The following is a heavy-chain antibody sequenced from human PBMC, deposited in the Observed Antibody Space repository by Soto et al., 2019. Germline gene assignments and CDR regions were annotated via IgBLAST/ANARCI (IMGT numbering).Heavy chain of an antibody. V-gene: IGHV1-69*02. J-gene: IGHJ4*02. CDR1: GGPFSSFT. Sequence: QVQLVQSGAEVKKPGSSVKVSCKASGGPFSSFTISWVRQAPGQGLEWMGRIIPILDRTIYAQNFQGRLTVTADKSTSTGFMELAGLTSQDTAVYYCVLRGLAQALDFWGQGTLVTVSS. CDR3: VLRGLAQALDF. CDR2: IIPILDRT. D-gene: IGHD3-10*01.